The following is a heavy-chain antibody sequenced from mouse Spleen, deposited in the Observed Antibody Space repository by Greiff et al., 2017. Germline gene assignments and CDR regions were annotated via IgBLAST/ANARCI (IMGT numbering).Heavy chain of an antibody. J-gene: IGHJ3*01. CDR3: ARFHYGNYDRFAY. CDR1: GYTFTSYW. CDR2: IYPSDSET. D-gene: IGHD2-1*01. Sequence: QVQLQQPGAELVRPGSSVKLSCKASGYTFTSYWMDWVKQRPGQGLEWIGNIYPSDSETHYNQKFKDKATLTVDKSSSTAYMQLSSLTSEDSAVYYCARFHYGNYDRFAYWGQGTLVTVSA. V-gene: IGHV1-61*01.